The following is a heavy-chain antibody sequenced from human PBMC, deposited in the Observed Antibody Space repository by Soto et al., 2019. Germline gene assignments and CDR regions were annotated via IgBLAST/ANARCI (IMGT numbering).Heavy chain of an antibody. J-gene: IGHJ4*02. CDR3: AKDTYYHDTTGYYVFDY. CDR2: IKQDGSEK. CDR1: GFTFSTYW. D-gene: IGHD3-22*01. V-gene: IGHV3-7*01. Sequence: GGSLRLSCAASGFTFSTYWMSWVRQAPGKGLEWVANIKQDGSEKYYMDSVKGRFTISRDNSKNTLFLQMSSLGAEDTAVYYCAKDTYYHDTTGYYVFDYWGQGTLVTVSS.